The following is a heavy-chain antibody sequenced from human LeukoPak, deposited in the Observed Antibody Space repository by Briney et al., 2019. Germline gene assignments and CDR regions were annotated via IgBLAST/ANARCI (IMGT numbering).Heavy chain of an antibody. V-gene: IGHV3-23*01. D-gene: IGHD3-16*02. CDR2: ISGSGGST. CDR1: GFTFSSYA. J-gene: IGHJ5*02. Sequence: PGGSLRLSCAASGFTFSSYAMSWVRQAPGKGLEWVSAISGSGGSTYYADSVKGRFTISRDNSKNTLYLQMNSLRAEDTAVYYCAKASGPRIRLGELSFIDPWGQGTLVTVSS. CDR3: AKASGPRIRLGELSFIDP.